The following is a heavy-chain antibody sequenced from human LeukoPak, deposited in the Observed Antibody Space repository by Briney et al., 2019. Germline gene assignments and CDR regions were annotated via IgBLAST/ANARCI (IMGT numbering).Heavy chain of an antibody. J-gene: IGHJ6*04. D-gene: IGHD3-10*02. CDR3: AELGITMIGGV. V-gene: IGHV3-48*04. CDR1: GFTFSSYS. Sequence: GGSLRLSCAASGFTFSSYSMNWVRQAPGKGLEWVSSISSSRSTIYYADSVKGRFTISRDNAKNALYLQMNSLRAEDTAVYYCAELGITMIGGVWGKGTTVTISS. CDR2: ISSSRSTI.